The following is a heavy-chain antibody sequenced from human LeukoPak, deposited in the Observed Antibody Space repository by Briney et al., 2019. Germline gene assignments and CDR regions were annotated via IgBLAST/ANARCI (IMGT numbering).Heavy chain of an antibody. J-gene: IGHJ5*02. V-gene: IGHV1-69*13. CDR3: ASEGRRTYHDFWSGYAANWFDP. CDR2: IIPIFGTA. CDR1: GGTFSSYA. D-gene: IGHD3-3*01. Sequence: ASVKVSCKASGGTFSSYAISWVRQAPGQGLEWMGGIIPIFGTANYAQKFQGRVTITADESTSTAYMELSSLRSEDTAVYYCASEGRRTYHDFWSGYAANWFDPWGQGTLVTVSS.